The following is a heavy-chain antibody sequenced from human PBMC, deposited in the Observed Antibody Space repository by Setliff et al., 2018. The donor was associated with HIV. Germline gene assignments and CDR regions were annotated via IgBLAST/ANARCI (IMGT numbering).Heavy chain of an antibody. V-gene: IGHV5-51*01. J-gene: IGHJ6*03. D-gene: IGHD5-18*01. Sequence: GESLKISCEASGYSFTTYWIGWVRQKPGKGLEWMGIIYPGDLDTRYSPSFQGQVTIPADKSISTAYLQWSSLKASDTAIYYCARQGTSYGSNYYADVWGEGTTVTVSS. CDR1: GYSFTTYW. CDR2: IYPGDLDT. CDR3: ARQGTSYGSNYYADV.